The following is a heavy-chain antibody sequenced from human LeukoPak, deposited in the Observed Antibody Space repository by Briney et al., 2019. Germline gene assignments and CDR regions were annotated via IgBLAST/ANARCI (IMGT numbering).Heavy chain of an antibody. V-gene: IGHV4-4*07. CDR2: IYSSGST. D-gene: IGHD6-13*01. CDR1: GGSISSYY. J-gene: IGHJ4*02. CDR3: ARRAFLVTAPGLYYFDY. Sequence: SETLSLTCTVSGGSISSYYWSWIRQPAGKGLEWIGHIYSSGSTNYNPSLKGRVTMSVATSKNQFSLHLSSVTAADTAVYYSARRAFLVTAPGLYYFDYWGQGTLFAVSS.